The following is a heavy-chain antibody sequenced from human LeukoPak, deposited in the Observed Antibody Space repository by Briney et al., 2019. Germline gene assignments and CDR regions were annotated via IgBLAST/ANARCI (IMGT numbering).Heavy chain of an antibody. V-gene: IGHV3-74*01. CDR3: ARAVRTYDSSGDYLDAFDI. CDR1: GFTFSTYW. CDR2: ITSDGSST. J-gene: IGHJ3*02. Sequence: PGGSLRLSCAASGFTFSTYWVHWVRQAPGKGLAWVSLITSDGSSTSYADSVKGRFTISRDNTKNTLYLQMKSLRAEDTAVYYRARAVRTYDSSGDYLDAFDIWGQGTMVTVSS. D-gene: IGHD3-22*01.